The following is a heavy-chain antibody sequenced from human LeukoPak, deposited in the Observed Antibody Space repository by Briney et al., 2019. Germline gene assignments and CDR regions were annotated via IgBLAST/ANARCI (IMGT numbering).Heavy chain of an antibody. J-gene: IGHJ4*02. CDR1: GFTFSDYA. D-gene: IGHD5-24*01. CDR2: ISPNGVIT. V-gene: IGHV3-23*01. Sequence: GGSLRLSCAVSGFTFSDYAMTWVRQAPGKELEWVSGISPNGVITYYADSVKGRFTISRDNSKGTVYLQMNSLRPEDTAVYYCAKDDAWLQYGNWGRGTLVTVSS. CDR3: AKDDAWLQYGN.